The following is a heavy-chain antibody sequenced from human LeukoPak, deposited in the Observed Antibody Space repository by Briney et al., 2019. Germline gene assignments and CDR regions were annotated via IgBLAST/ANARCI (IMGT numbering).Heavy chain of an antibody. Sequence: SETLSLTCTVSGGSISSYYWSWIRQPAGKGLEWIGEINHSGSTNYNPSLKGRVTISVDTSKNQFSLKLSSVTAADTAVYYCARGPRGYCSSTSCRYPGNWFDPWGQGTLVTVSS. V-gene: IGHV4-34*01. J-gene: IGHJ5*02. CDR1: GGSISSYY. CDR2: INHSGST. CDR3: ARGPRGYCSSTSCRYPGNWFDP. D-gene: IGHD2-2*01.